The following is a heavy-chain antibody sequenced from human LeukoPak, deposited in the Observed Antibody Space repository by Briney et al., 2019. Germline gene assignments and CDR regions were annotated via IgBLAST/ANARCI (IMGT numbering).Heavy chain of an antibody. Sequence: ASVKVSCKASGYTFTGYYMHWVRQAPGQGLEWMGWINPNSGGTNYAQKFQGRVTMTRDTSISTAYMELSRLRSDDTAVYYCARGLSITMVRGVRGAFDIWGQGTTVTVSS. CDR3: ARGLSITMVRGVRGAFDI. J-gene: IGHJ3*02. CDR1: GYTFTGYY. D-gene: IGHD3-10*01. V-gene: IGHV1-2*02. CDR2: INPNSGGT.